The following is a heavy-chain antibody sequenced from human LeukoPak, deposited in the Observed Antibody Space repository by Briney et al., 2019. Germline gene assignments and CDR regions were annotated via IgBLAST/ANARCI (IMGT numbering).Heavy chain of an antibody. D-gene: IGHD3-9*01. J-gene: IGHJ4*02. CDR3: ARGRRRGILTGYSPYFDY. CDR2: INHSGST. Sequence: SETLSLTCAVYGGSFSGYYWSWIRQPPGKGLEWIGEINHSGSTNYNPSLKSRVTISVDTSKNQFSLKLSSVTAADTAVYYCARGRRRGILTGYSPYFDYWGQGTLVTVSS. CDR1: GGSFSGYY. V-gene: IGHV4-34*01.